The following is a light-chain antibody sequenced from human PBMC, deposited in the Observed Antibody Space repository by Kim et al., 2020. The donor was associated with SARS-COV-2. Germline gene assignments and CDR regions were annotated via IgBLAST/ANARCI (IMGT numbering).Light chain of an antibody. Sequence: ASVGDRVTITCRASQGISSYLAWYQQQPGKAPKLLIYAASTLQSGVPSRCSGSGSGTDFTLTISSLQPEDFAAYYCQQLNYYPITFGQGTRLEIK. J-gene: IGKJ5*01. CDR2: AAS. V-gene: IGKV1-9*01. CDR3: QQLNYYPIT. CDR1: QGISSY.